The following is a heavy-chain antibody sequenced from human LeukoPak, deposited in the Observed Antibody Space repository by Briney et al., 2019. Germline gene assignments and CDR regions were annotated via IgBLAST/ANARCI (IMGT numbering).Heavy chain of an antibody. CDR2: ISYDGSNK. CDR3: AKDQRYFDLYNWFDP. CDR1: GFTFSSYG. J-gene: IGHJ5*02. D-gene: IGHD3-9*01. V-gene: IGHV3-30*18. Sequence: GGSLRLSCAASGFTFSSYGMHWVRQAPGKGLEWVAVISYDGSNKYYADSVKGRFTISRDNSKNTLYLQMNSLRAEDTAVYYSAKDQRYFDLYNWFDPWGQGTLVTVSS.